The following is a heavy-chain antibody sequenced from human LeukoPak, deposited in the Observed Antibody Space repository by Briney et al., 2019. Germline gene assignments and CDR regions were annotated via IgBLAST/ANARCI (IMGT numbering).Heavy chain of an antibody. D-gene: IGHD6-13*01. J-gene: IGHJ4*02. CDR3: ARGAAGTLDY. CDR2: IYSGGSS. Sequence: PGGSLRLSCAASGFAVSSNYMSWVRQAPGKGLEWVSVIYSGGSSYYADSVKGRFTISRHNSKNTLYLQMNSLRAEDTAVYYCARGAAGTLDYWGQGTLVTVSS. V-gene: IGHV3-53*04. CDR1: GFAVSSNY.